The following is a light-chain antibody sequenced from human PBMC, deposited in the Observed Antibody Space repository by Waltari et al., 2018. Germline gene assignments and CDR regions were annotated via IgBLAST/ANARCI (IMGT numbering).Light chain of an antibody. Sequence: EIVLTQSPATLSLSPGERATLSCSASQSVSSYLAWYQQKPGQAPRLLIYAPSHRATGIPARFSGSGSGTDFTRTISSLEPEDFAVYYCQQRSNWPPVYSFGQGTKLEIK. J-gene: IGKJ2*03. V-gene: IGKV3-11*01. CDR3: QQRSNWPPVYS. CDR2: APS. CDR1: QSVSSY.